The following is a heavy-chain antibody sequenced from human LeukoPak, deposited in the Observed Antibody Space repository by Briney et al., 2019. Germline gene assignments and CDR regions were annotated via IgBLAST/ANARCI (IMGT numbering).Heavy chain of an antibody. V-gene: IGHV4-39*01. CDR3: ARQGGSMVRGVIINPYYFDY. CDR1: GGSISSSSYY. D-gene: IGHD3-10*01. Sequence: SETLSLTCTVSGGSISSSSYYWGWIRQPPGKGLEWIGSIYYSGSTYYNPSLKSRVTISVDTSKNQFSLKLSSVTAADTAVYYCARQGGSMVRGVIINPYYFDYWGQGTLVTVSS. CDR2: IYYSGST. J-gene: IGHJ4*02.